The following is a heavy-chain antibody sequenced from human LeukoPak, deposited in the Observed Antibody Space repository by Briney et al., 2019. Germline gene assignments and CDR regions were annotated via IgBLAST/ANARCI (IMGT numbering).Heavy chain of an antibody. CDR2: INHSGST. V-gene: IGHV4-34*01. CDR3: ARVASDYGGNSVWFDP. CDR1: GGSFSGYY. J-gene: IGHJ5*02. Sequence: PSETLSLTCAVYGGSFSGYYWSWTRQPPGKGLEWIGEINHSGSTNYNPSLKSRVTISVDTSKNQFSLKLSSVTAADTAVYYCARVASDYGGNSVWFDPWGQGTLVTVSS. D-gene: IGHD4-23*01.